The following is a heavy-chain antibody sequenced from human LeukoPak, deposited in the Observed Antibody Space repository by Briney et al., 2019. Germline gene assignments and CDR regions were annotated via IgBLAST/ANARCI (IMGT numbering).Heavy chain of an antibody. CDR3: AQDVRYNWFDP. J-gene: IGHJ5*02. CDR1: AFTFKDLA. Sequence: GGSLRLSCAASAFTFKDLAMSWVRLAPGKGLEWVSVISGTGGSTYFADSVKGRFTISRDNSKSTLYLEMNSLRPEDTAVYYCAQDVRYNWFDPWGQGALVTVSS. V-gene: IGHV3-23*01. CDR2: ISGTGGST.